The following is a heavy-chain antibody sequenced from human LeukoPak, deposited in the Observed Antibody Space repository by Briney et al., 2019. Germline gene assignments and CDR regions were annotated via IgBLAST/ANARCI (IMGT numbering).Heavy chain of an antibody. CDR1: GGTFSSYA. V-gene: IGHV1-69*04. CDR2: IIPILGIA. CDR3: ARDASSSYYFDY. Sequence: GASVKVSCKASGGTFSSYAISWVRQAPGQGLEWMGRIIPILGIANYAQKFQGRVTITADKPTSTAYMELSSLRSEDTAVYYCARDASSSYYFDYWGQGTLVTVSS. J-gene: IGHJ4*02. D-gene: IGHD6-6*01.